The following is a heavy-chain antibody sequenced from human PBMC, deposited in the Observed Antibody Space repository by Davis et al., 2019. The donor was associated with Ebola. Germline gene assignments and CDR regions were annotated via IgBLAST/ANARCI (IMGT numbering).Heavy chain of an antibody. V-gene: IGHV3-7*03. CDR3: ARDQKWLRLIDY. J-gene: IGHJ4*02. D-gene: IGHD5-12*01. CDR1: GFTFSSYW. CDR2: IKQDGSEK. Sequence: GESLKISCAASGFTFSSYWMSWVRQAPGKGLEWVANIKQDGSEKYYVDSVKGRFTISRDNAKNSLYLQMNRLRAEDTAVYYCARDQKWLRLIDYWGQGTLVTVSS.